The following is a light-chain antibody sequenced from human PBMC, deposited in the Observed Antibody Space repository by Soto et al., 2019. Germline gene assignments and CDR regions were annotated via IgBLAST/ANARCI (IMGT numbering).Light chain of an antibody. CDR2: GAS. V-gene: IGKV3-20*01. J-gene: IGKJ3*01. Sequence: EIVLTQSPGTLSLSPGERATLSCRASQSVSSSSYLAWYQQKPGQAPRLLIYGASSRATGIPDRFSGGGSGTDFTLTISRLEPEDFAVYYCRQYGSSPFTFGPGTKVDIK. CDR1: QSVSSSSY. CDR3: RQYGSSPFT.